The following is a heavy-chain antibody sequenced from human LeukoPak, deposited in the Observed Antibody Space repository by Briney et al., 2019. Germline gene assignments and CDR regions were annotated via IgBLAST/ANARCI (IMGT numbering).Heavy chain of an antibody. V-gene: IGHV4-59*01. Sequence: PSETLSLTCTVSGGSISSYYWSWIRQPPGKGLEWIGYIYHSGSTNYNPSLKSRVTISVDTSKNQFSLKLSSVTAADTAVYYCARAEEAAAGFDYWGQGTLVTVSS. D-gene: IGHD6-13*01. J-gene: IGHJ4*02. CDR1: GGSISSYY. CDR2: IYHSGST. CDR3: ARAEEAAAGFDY.